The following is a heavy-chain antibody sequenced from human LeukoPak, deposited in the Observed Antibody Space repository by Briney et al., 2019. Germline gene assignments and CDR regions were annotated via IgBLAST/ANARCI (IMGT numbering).Heavy chain of an antibody. V-gene: IGHV3-53*01. CDR1: GFTVSRNY. D-gene: IGHD1-1*01. CDR3: ARAGPTGTNDAFDI. J-gene: IGHJ3*02. Sequence: PGGSPRLSCAASGFTVSRNYMTWVRQAPGKGLEWVSVIYRGGSTYYADSVKGRFTISRDNSKNTLYLQMNSLRAEDTAVYYCARAGPTGTNDAFDIWGQGTMVTVSS. CDR2: IYRGGST.